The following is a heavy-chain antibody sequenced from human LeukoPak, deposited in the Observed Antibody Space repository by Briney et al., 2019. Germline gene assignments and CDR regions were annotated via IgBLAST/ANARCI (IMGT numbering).Heavy chain of an antibody. CDR3: ARSHSIWTSFDY. J-gene: IGHJ4*02. D-gene: IGHD3/OR15-3a*01. CDR2: IHYSGST. CDR1: GGSISSYY. Sequence: SETLSLTCTVSGGSISSYYWSWIRQPPGKGLEWIGYIHYSGSTNYNPSLKSRVTISVDTSKNQFSLKLSSVTAADTAVYYCARSHSIWTSFDYWGQGTLVTVSS. V-gene: IGHV4-59*01.